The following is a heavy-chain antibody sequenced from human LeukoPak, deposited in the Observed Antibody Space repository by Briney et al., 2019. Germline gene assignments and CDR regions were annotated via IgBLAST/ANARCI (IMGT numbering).Heavy chain of an antibody. CDR1: GGSISSYY. CDR2: IYYSGST. D-gene: IGHD2-2*02. CDR3: AMPLGYCGSTSCYTAFDM. V-gene: IGHV4-39*01. J-gene: IGHJ3*02. Sequence: SETLSLTCTVSGGSISSYYWGWIRQPPGKGLEWIGSIYYSGSTYYNPSLKSRVTISVDMSKNQFSLKLSSVTAADTAVYYCAMPLGYCGSTSCYTAFDMWGQGTMVTVSS.